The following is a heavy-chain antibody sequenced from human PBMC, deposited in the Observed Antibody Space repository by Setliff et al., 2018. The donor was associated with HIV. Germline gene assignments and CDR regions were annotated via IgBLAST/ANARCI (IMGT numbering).Heavy chain of an antibody. CDR1: GYSIRSGYY. J-gene: IGHJ3*02. Sequence: SETLSLTCAVSGYSIRSGYYWGWIRQPPGEGLEWIGNIYHSGNTFHNPSLKSRVTISVHTSKNQFSLKLSSVTAADTAVYYCARRRSMPNNAFDIWGQGTMVTVSS. D-gene: IGHD2-2*01. V-gene: IGHV4-38-2*01. CDR3: ARRRSMPNNAFDI. CDR2: IYHSGNT.